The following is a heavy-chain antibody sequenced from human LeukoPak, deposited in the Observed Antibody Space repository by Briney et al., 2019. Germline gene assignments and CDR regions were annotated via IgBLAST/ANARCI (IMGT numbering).Heavy chain of an antibody. CDR3: AKVSNYDILTGYLTAFDI. Sequence: PGGSLRLSCAASGFTFSSYAMSWVRQAPGKGLEWVSAISGSGGSTYYADSVKGRFTISRDNSKNTLYLQMNSLRAEDTAVYYCAKVSNYDILTGYLTAFDIWGQGTMVTVSS. CDR2: ISGSGGST. V-gene: IGHV3-23*01. J-gene: IGHJ3*02. CDR1: GFTFSSYA. D-gene: IGHD3-9*01.